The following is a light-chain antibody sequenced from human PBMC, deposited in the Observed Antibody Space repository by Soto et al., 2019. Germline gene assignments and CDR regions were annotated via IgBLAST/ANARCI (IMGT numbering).Light chain of an antibody. CDR2: GAS. Sequence: EIVLTQSPGTLSLSPGERATLSCRASQSVISNYLAWYQQKPCQAPRLLIYGASSRATGIPDRFSCIGSGTDFTLTISRLEPEDFAVYYCQQYGRSLPLTVGGGTKVEIK. CDR1: QSVISNY. V-gene: IGKV3-20*01. J-gene: IGKJ4*01. CDR3: QQYGRSLPLT.